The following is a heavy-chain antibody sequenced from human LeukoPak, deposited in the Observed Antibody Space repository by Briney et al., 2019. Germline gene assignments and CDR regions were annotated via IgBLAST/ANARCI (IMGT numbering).Heavy chain of an antibody. Sequence: GGSLRLSCAASGFTFSSYSMNWVRQAPGKGLEWVSSISSSSSYIYYADSVKGRFTISRDNAKNSLYLQMSSLRAEDTAVYYCARDVVAGTYYYYGMDVWGKGTTVTVSS. D-gene: IGHD6-19*01. CDR1: GFTFSSYS. V-gene: IGHV3-21*01. CDR2: ISSSSSYI. J-gene: IGHJ6*04. CDR3: ARDVVAGTYYYYGMDV.